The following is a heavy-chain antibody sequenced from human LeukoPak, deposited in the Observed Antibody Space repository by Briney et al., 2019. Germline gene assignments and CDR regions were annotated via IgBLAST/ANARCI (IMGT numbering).Heavy chain of an antibody. D-gene: IGHD3-10*01. CDR2: INTNTGNP. CDR3: ARGPRITMIRGGQWYYYMDV. J-gene: IGHJ6*03. Sequence: ASVKVSCKASGYTFTSYAMNWVRQAPGQGLEWMGWINTNTGNPTYAQGFTGRFVFSLDTSVSTAYLQISSLKAEDTAVYYCARGPRITMIRGGQWYYYMDVWGKGTTVTI. CDR1: GYTFTSYA. V-gene: IGHV7-4-1*02.